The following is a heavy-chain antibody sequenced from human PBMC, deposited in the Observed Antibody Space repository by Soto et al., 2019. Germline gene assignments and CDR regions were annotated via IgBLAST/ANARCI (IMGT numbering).Heavy chain of an antibody. CDR2: LNGDGTTT. J-gene: IGHJ6*02. D-gene: IGHD2-2*01. Sequence: EVQLVESGGGLVQPGGSLRLSCEASGFTFSSYWMHWVRQVPGKGLVWVSRLNGDGTTTNYADSLKGRFTSSRDNAKNTVYRQMSGLRAEDTAVYSCARGISIYYGMDVWGQGTTVTVSS. CDR3: ARGISIYYGMDV. V-gene: IGHV3-74*01. CDR1: GFTFSSYW.